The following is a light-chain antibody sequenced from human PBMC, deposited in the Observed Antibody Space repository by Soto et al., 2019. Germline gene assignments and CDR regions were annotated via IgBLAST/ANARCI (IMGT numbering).Light chain of an antibody. V-gene: IGKV1-39*01. CDR3: QHSYTAPPT. CDR2: AAS. CDR1: LTTSVY. Sequence: DNQLTQSPSSLSAYLGDRVTITCRASLTTSVYLNWYQHKPGKAPRLLIYAASNLLSGVPSRFSGSGSGTEFTLTISSLQPEDFATYYCQHSYTAPPTFGQGTKVE. J-gene: IGKJ1*01.